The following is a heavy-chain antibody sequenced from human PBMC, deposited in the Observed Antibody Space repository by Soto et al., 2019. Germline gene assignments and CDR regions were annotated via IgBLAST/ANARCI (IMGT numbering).Heavy chain of an antibody. CDR2: IYYSATT. CDR1: GGSISSGVYY. Sequence: SETLSLTCTVSGGSISSGVYYWSWIRQPPGKGLEWIGYIYYSATTYYNPSLKSRLTISIDTSKNQFSLKLSSVTAADTAMYFCARGFWGVYFDFWGQG. J-gene: IGHJ4*02. D-gene: IGHD3-16*01. CDR3: ARGFWGVYFDF. V-gene: IGHV4-30-4*01.